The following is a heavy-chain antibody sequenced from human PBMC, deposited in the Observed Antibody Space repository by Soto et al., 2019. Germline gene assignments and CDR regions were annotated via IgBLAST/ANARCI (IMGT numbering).Heavy chain of an antibody. CDR1: GYTFTSYA. D-gene: IGHD6-13*01. Sequence: QVQLVQSGAEVKKPGASVKVSCKASGYTFTSYAMHWVRQAPGQRLEWMGWINAGNGNTKYSQKFQGRVTITRDTSASTAYMELSSLRSEDTAVYYCARVLGIAAAGRLGMDVWGQGTTVTVSS. V-gene: IGHV1-3*01. J-gene: IGHJ6*02. CDR2: INAGNGNT. CDR3: ARVLGIAAAGRLGMDV.